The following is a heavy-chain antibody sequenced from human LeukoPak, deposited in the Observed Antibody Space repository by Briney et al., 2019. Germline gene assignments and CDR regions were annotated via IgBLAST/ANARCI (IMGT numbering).Heavy chain of an antibody. V-gene: IGHV4-39*01. J-gene: IGHJ4*02. Sequence: SETLSLTCTVSGASIISGNYFWGWVRQPPGKRLEWIGSWHHSGITDYNPSLKSRVTIVADTSKSQFSLKLASVAAVDSAVYFCARQYEFWGQGTLVTVSS. CDR2: WHHSGIT. CDR1: GASIISGNYF. D-gene: IGHD3-10*01. CDR3: ARQYEF.